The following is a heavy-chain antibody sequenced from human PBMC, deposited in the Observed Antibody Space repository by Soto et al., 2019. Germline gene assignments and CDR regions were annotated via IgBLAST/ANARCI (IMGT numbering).Heavy chain of an antibody. Sequence: SGPTLVNPTQTLTLTCTCSGFSRSTSGFGLGWIRQRPGKAREWLGIIYWNDDKKYSPSLRSRLGITKDTFRNQVVLTMTNVDTLDTATYYCARRRGYNWNNPEFDYWGQGALVTVSS. CDR3: ARRRGYNWNNPEFDY. J-gene: IGHJ4*02. CDR1: GFSRSTSGFG. V-gene: IGHV2-5*01. CDR2: IYWNDDK. D-gene: IGHD1-20*01.